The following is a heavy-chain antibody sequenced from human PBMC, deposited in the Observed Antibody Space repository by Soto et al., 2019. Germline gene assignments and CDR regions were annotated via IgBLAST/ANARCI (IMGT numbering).Heavy chain of an antibody. D-gene: IGHD3-3*01. CDR3: ARTPYYDFWSGYSTNWFDP. CDR1: GYSFTSYW. CDR2: IDPSDSYT. V-gene: IGHV5-10-1*01. Sequence: GESLKISCTGSGYSFTSYWISWVRQMPGKGLEWMGRIDPSDSYTNYSPSFQGHVTISADKSISTAYLQWSSLKASDTAMYYCARTPYYDFWSGYSTNWFDPWGQGTLVTSPQ. J-gene: IGHJ5*02.